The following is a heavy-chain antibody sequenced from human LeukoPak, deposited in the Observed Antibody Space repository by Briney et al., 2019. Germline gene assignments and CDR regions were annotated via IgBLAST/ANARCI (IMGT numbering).Heavy chain of an antibody. V-gene: IGHV1-2*06. CDR3: ARDWMVRGLTDTGQFDP. CDR1: GYTFTGYY. CDR2: INPNSGGT. Sequence: ASVKVSCKASGYTFTGYYMHWVRQAPGQGLEWMGRINPNSGGTNYAQKFQGRVTMTRDTSISTAYMELSRLRSDDTAVYYCARDWMVRGLTDTGQFDPWGQGTLVTVSS. J-gene: IGHJ5*02. D-gene: IGHD3-10*01.